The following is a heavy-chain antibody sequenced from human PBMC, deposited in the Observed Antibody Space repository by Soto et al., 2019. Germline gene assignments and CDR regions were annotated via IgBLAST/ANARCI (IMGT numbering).Heavy chain of an antibody. CDR2: INHSGST. V-gene: IGHV4-34*01. D-gene: IGHD2-21*02. Sequence: SQTLSLTCAVYGWSFSGYYWSWIRQPPGKGLEWIGEINHSGSTNYNPSLKSRVTISVDTSKNQFSLKLSSVTAADTAVYYCARVGSEYCGGDCYSYTIDYWGQGTLVTVSS. CDR1: GWSFSGYY. CDR3: ARVGSEYCGGDCYSYTIDY. J-gene: IGHJ4*02.